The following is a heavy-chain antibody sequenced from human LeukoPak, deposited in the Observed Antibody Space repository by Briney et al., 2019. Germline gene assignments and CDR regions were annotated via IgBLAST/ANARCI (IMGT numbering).Heavy chain of an antibody. Sequence: PGGSLRLSCAASGFTFSSYWMHWVRQAPGKGLVWVSRITNDGSITTYADSVKGRFTISRDNAKNSLYLQMNSLRAEDTAVYYCARDEGVSFDYWGQGTLVTVSS. V-gene: IGHV3-74*01. CDR3: ARDEGVSFDY. J-gene: IGHJ4*02. CDR1: GFTFSSYW. CDR2: ITNDGSIT.